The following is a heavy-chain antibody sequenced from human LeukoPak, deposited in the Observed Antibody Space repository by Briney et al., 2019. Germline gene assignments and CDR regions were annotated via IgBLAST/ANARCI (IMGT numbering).Heavy chain of an antibody. V-gene: IGHV3-74*03. CDR2: INQDESHR. Sequence: GGSLRLSCAASGFPFSGYWMHWVRQAPGKGLVWVSRINQDESHRTYADSVKGRFAISRDNARNTLYLQMDSLRVEDTALYYCATSNLDYWGQGTLVTVSS. CDR3: ATSNLDY. J-gene: IGHJ4*02. CDR1: GFPFSGYW.